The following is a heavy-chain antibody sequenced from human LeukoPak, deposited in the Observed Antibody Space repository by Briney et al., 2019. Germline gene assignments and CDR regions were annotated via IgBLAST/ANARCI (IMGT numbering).Heavy chain of an antibody. Sequence: NSSETLSLTCAVYGGSFSGHYWTWIRQPPGKGLEWIGEINDSGSTNHNPSLKGRVTISVDTSKNQFSLKLTSVTAADTAVYYCVRGRQGHYWGQGTLVTVSS. CDR2: INDSGST. CDR1: GGSFSGHY. V-gene: IGHV4-34*01. CDR3: VRGRQGHY. J-gene: IGHJ4*02.